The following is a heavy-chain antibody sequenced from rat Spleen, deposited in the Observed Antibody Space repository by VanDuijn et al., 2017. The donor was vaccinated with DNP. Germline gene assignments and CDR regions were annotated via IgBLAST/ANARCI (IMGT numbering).Heavy chain of an antibody. Sequence: EVQLVESGGDLVQPGRSLKLSCVASGFTFNYFWMYWIRQAPGKGLEWIASISTDGDTTYYPDSVKGRFTLSRNNAEKIIYLYMDRLRSEDTATYYCTTANTIYWGQGVMVTVSS. CDR2: ISTDGDTT. CDR1: GFTFNYFW. CDR3: TTANTIY. D-gene: IGHD4-1*01. J-gene: IGHJ2*01. V-gene: IGHV5-58*01.